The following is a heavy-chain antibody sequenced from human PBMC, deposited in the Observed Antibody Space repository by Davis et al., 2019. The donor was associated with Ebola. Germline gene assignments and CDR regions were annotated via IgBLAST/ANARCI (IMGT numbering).Heavy chain of an antibody. V-gene: IGHV1-69*13. CDR3: ARDLSYSYYYHYYGMDV. CDR2: LISIFGTA. Sequence: SVKVSCKAFGYTFSNYYVHWVRQAPGQGLEWMGGLISIFGTANYAQKFQGRVTITADESTRTAYMELSSLRSDDTAIYYCARDLSYSYYYHYYGMDVWGQGTTVTVSS. D-gene: IGHD3-10*01. CDR1: GYTFSNYY. J-gene: IGHJ6*02.